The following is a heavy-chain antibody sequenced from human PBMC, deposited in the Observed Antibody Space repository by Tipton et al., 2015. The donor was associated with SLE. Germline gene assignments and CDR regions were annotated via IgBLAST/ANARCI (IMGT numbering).Heavy chain of an antibody. CDR2: INHSGST. Sequence: TLSLTCAVYGGSFSGYYWSWIRQPPGKGLEWIGEINHSGSTNYNPSLKSRVTISVDTSKNQFSLKLSSVTAADTAVYYCARSRAYSNYAHTLHLWYFDLWGRGTLVTVSS. D-gene: IGHD4-11*01. CDR1: GGSFSGYY. CDR3: ARSRAYSNYAHTLHLWYFDL. J-gene: IGHJ2*01. V-gene: IGHV4-34*01.